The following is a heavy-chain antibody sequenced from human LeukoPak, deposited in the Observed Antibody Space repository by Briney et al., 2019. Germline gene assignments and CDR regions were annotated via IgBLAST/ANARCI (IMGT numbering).Heavy chain of an antibody. J-gene: IGHJ4*02. V-gene: IGHV1-18*04. CDR2: ISGYNGHT. Sequence: GASVKVSCKASGYTFTGYYMHWVRQAPGQGLEWVGWISGYNGHTNYAQKFQGRVTMTTDTSTSTVYMELRTLRSDDTAVYYCARDQNIAGRPDYWGQGTLVAVSS. CDR1: GYTFTGYY. CDR3: ARDQNIAGRPDY. D-gene: IGHD6-6*01.